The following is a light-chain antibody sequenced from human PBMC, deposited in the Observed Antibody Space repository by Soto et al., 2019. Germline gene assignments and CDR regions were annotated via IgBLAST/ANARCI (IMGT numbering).Light chain of an antibody. CDR3: QQYDTSSRA. Sequence: DIQMTQSPSTLSASVGDTVTITCRASQSVDKWLAWYQQKPGRAPKLLIYKASTLEGGVPSRFGGSGSGPEFTLTISNLQPDDFATYYCQQYDTSSRAFGQGTPVEVK. J-gene: IGKJ1*01. CDR2: KAS. V-gene: IGKV1-5*03. CDR1: QSVDKW.